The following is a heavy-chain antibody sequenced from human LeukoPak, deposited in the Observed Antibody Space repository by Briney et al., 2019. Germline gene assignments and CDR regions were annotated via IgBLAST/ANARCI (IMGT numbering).Heavy chain of an antibody. CDR2: IYYRGST. CDR1: GGPISSSSHY. J-gene: IGHJ5*02. CDR3: AANNAFWNGYFDP. D-gene: IGHD3-3*01. V-gene: IGHV4-39*01. Sequence: SETVSLTCTVSGGPISSSSHYWGWIRQPPGKGLEWIGNIYYRGSTYYNPSLRSRATISVDTSRNQFSLKLSSVTATDTAVYYCAANNAFWNGYFDPWGQGTLVTVSS.